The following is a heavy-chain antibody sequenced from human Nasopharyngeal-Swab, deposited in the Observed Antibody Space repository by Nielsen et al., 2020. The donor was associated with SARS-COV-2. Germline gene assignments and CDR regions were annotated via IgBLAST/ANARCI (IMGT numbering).Heavy chain of an antibody. CDR1: GYTFTDSY. V-gene: IGHV1-2*06. CDR3: ARDIEEWLVVPSLSFDY. D-gene: IGHD3-3*01. J-gene: IGHJ4*02. CDR2: INPNSGGT. Sequence: ASVKVSCKASGYTFTDSYIHWVRQAPGQGPEYMGRINPNSGGTDFAQKFQGRVTMTRDTSISTAYMELKSLGSDDTAVYYCARDIEEWLVVPSLSFDYWGQGTLVTVSS.